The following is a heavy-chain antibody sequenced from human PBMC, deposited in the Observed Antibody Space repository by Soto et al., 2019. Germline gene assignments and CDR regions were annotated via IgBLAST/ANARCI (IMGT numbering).Heavy chain of an antibody. Sequence: QLQLQESGPGLVKPSETLSLPCTVSGGSISSSSYYWGWIRKPPGKGLEWIGSIYYSGSTFYNPSLKSRATISLDTSKNQFSLKLSSVTAADTAVYYWARRGSSSWYGYWGQGTLVTVSS. CDR3: ARRGSSSWYGY. J-gene: IGHJ4*02. CDR2: IYYSGST. CDR1: GGSISSSSYY. D-gene: IGHD6-13*01. V-gene: IGHV4-39*01.